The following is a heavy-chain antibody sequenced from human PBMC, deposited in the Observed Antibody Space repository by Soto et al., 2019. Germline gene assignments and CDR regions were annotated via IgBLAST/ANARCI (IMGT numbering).Heavy chain of an antibody. D-gene: IGHD3-3*01. CDR1: GFTFSKAW. Sequence: GGSLRLSCATSGFTFSKAWVGWVRQAPGKGLEWVGRIMSKTDGGTTDYAAPVKGRFTISRDDSKSTLYLQMNSLRAEDTAVYYCARGGSDFWSGWYFDYWGQGTLVTVSS. J-gene: IGHJ4*02. CDR2: IMSKTDGGTT. V-gene: IGHV3-15*01. CDR3: ARGGSDFWSGWYFDY.